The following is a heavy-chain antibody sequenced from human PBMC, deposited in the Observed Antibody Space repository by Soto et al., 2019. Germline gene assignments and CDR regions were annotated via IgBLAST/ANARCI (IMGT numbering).Heavy chain of an antibody. J-gene: IGHJ4*02. CDR3: AKGGRQWLVTSDFNY. CDR2: FHKSGGT. CDR1: GVSISDSRYH. Sequence: SETLSLTCSVSGVSISDSRYHWGWIRQPPGKGLEWIGNFHKSGGTDYNPSLKSRLSISRDSSKNTVSLEMTSLRAEDTAVYYCAKGGRQWLVTSDFNYWGQGALVTVSS. D-gene: IGHD6-19*01. V-gene: IGHV4-39*01.